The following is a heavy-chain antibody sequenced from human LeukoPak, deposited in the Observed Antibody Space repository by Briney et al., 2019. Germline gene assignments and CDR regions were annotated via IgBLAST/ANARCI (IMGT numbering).Heavy chain of an antibody. Sequence: GGSLRLSCAASGFTFSSYGMHWVRRSPGKGLEWVAFIRYDGNNKYYADSVKGRFTTSRDNANDSLYLQMNRLRADDTAVYYCARQVATITHHAFDICGQGTMVTVSS. J-gene: IGHJ3*02. D-gene: IGHD5-12*01. V-gene: IGHV3-30*02. CDR2: IRYDGNNK. CDR1: GFTFSSYG. CDR3: ARQVATITHHAFDI.